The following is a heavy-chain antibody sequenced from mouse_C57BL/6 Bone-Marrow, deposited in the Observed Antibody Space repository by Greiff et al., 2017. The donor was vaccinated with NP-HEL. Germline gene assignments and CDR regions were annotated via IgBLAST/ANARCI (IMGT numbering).Heavy chain of an antibody. CDR3: ARSKSYAMDY. V-gene: IGHV1-19*01. CDR2: INPYNGGT. CDR1: GYTFTDYY. Sequence: VQLKESGPVLVKPGASVKMSCKASGYTFTDYYMNWVKQSHGKSLEWIGVINPYNGGTSYNQKFKGKATLTVDKSSSTAYMELNSLTSEDSAVYYCARSKSYAMDYWGQGTSVTVSS. J-gene: IGHJ4*01.